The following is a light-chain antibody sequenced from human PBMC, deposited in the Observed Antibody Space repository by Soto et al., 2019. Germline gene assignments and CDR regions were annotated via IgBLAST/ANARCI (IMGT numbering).Light chain of an antibody. V-gene: IGKV1-5*03. CDR1: QTISSW. CDR3: QQYNSYSWT. CDR2: KAS. J-gene: IGKJ1*01. Sequence: DIQMTQSPSTLSGSVGDRVTITCRASQTISSWLAWYQQNPGKAPKLLIYKASTLKSGVPSRFSGIVSGTEFTLSTSSLQPDDFATYYCQQYNSYSWTFGQGTKVDI.